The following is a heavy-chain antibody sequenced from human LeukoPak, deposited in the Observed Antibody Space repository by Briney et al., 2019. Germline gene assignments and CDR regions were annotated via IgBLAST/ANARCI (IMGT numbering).Heavy chain of an antibody. D-gene: IGHD3-22*01. CDR2: ISAYNGNT. CDR3: ARDSRYWGSGYSYYFDY. V-gene: IGHV1-18*01. CDR1: GYTFTSYG. J-gene: IGHJ4*02. Sequence: ASVKVSCKASGYTFTSYGVIWVRQAPGQGLEWMGWISAYNGNTNYAQKLQGRVTMTTDTSTSTAYMELRSLRSDDTAVYYCARDSRYWGSGYSYYFDYWGQGTLVTVSS.